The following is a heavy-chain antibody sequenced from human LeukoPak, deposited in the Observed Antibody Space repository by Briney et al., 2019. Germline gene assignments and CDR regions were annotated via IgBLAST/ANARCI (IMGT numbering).Heavy chain of an antibody. V-gene: IGHV3-53*01. CDR2: IYSGGST. CDR1: GFTVSSNY. CDR3: ARGTSRDGYNSDAFDI. D-gene: IGHD5-24*01. J-gene: IGHJ3*02. Sequence: PGGSLRLSCAASGFTVSSNYMSWVRQAPGKGLEWVSVIYSGGSTYYADSVKGRFTIPRDNSKNTLYLQMNSLRAEDTAVYYCARGTSRDGYNSDAFDIWGQGTMVTVSS.